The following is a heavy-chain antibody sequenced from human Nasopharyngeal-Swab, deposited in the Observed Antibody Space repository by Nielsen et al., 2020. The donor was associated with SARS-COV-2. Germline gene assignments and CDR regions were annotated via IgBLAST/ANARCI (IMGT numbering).Heavy chain of an antibody. D-gene: IGHD3-10*01. Sequence: SLKISCAASGFTFDDYAMHWVRQAPGKGLEWVSGISWNSGSIGYADSVKGRFTISRDNAKNSLYPQMNSLRAEDTALYYCATLSPTMVRGVTYDYYYGMDVWGQGTTVTVSS. CDR1: GFTFDDYA. CDR2: ISWNSGSI. J-gene: IGHJ6*02. V-gene: IGHV3-9*01. CDR3: ATLSPTMVRGVTYDYYYGMDV.